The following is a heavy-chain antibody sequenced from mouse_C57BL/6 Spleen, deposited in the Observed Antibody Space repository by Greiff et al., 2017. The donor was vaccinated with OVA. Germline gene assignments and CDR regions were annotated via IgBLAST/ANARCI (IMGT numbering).Heavy chain of an antibody. D-gene: IGHD2-2*01. CDR1: GYAFTNYL. J-gene: IGHJ2*01. Sequence: QVQLQQSGAELVRPGTSVKVSCKASGYAFTNYLIEWVKQRPGQGLEWIGVINPGSGGTNYNEKFKGKATLTADKSSSTAYMQLSSLTSEDSAVYFCARSGGLRHYFDYWGQGTTLTVSS. V-gene: IGHV1-54*01. CDR3: ARSGGLRHYFDY. CDR2: INPGSGGT.